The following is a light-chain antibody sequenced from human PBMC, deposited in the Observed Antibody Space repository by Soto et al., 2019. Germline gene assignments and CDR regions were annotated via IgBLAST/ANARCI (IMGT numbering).Light chain of an antibody. CDR1: QSVSSN. J-gene: IGKJ1*01. Sequence: EIVMTQSPATLSVSPGERATLSCRASQSVSSNLAWHQQKPGQAPRLLIYGASPRATGIPARFSGSGSGTEFTLTISSLQTVDFAVYYCQQYNNWPQTFGQGT. CDR2: GAS. CDR3: QQYNNWPQT. V-gene: IGKV3-15*01.